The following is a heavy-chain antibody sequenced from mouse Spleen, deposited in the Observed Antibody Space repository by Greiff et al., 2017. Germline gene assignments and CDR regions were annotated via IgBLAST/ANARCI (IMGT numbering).Heavy chain of an antibody. V-gene: IGHV1-20*01. CDR2: INPYNGDT. Sequence: EVQLQQSGPELVKPGDSVKISCKASGYSFTGYFMNWVMQSHGKSLEWIGRINPYNGDTFYNQKFKGKATLTVDKSSSTAHMELRSLTSEDSAVYYCARSEYGPSYWYFDVWGTGTTVTVSS. D-gene: IGHD1-1*01. J-gene: IGHJ1*03. CDR3: ARSEYGPSYWYFDV. CDR1: GYSFTGYF.